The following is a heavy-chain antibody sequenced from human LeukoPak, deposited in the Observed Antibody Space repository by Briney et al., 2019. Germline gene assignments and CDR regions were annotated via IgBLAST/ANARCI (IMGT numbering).Heavy chain of an antibody. CDR1: GLTLSNYC. CDR2: IKRDGVET. J-gene: IGHJ4*02. D-gene: IGHD1-26*01. CDR3: TRGVRNTSYYWYY. V-gene: IGHV3-7*01. Sequence: GGSLRLSCAATGLTLSNYCMTWVRQGPGKGLEWVATIKRDGVETYYVDSVRGRFTISRDNAENSVYLRMNNLRDEDTAVYYCTRGVRNTSYYWYYWGQGTLVTVSS.